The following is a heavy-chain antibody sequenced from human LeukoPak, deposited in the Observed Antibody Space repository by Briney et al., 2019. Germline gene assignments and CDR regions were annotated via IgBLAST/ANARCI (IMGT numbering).Heavy chain of an antibody. CDR2: INHSGST. CDR1: GGSFSGYY. D-gene: IGHD3-22*01. J-gene: IGHJ4*02. V-gene: IGHV4-34*01. CDR3: ASNTYYYDSSSYPNPDY. Sequence: SETLSLTCAVYGGSFSGYYWSWIRQPPGKGLEWIGEINHSGSTNYNPSLKSRVTISVDTSKNQFSLKLSSVTAADTAVYYCASNTYYYDSSSYPNPDYWGQGTLVTVSS.